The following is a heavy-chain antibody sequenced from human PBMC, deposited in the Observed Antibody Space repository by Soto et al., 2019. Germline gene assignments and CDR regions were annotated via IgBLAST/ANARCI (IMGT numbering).Heavy chain of an antibody. J-gene: IGHJ6*02. Sequence: GGSLRLSCAASGFTFSSYGMHWVRQAPGKGLEWVAVISYDGSNKYYADSVKGRFTISRDNSKNTLYLQMNSLRAEDTAVYYCAKVGGLHHAPIGMDVWGQGTTVTVSS. CDR1: GFTFSSYG. D-gene: IGHD2-15*01. CDR2: ISYDGSNK. V-gene: IGHV3-30*18. CDR3: AKVGGLHHAPIGMDV.